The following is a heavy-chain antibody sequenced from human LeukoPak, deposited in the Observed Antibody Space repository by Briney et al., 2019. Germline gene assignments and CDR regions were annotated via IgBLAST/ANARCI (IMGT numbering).Heavy chain of an antibody. D-gene: IGHD4-17*01. V-gene: IGHV4-39*07. CDR1: GGSISSSDHY. Sequence: SETLSLTCVVSGGSISSSDHYWNWFRQPPGKGPEWIASMHYSGSTYYNPSLKSRVTISLDTSKNQFSLKLTSVTAADTAVYFCARGGIDYGDRFAASDIWGQGTMVIVSS. CDR2: MHYSGST. CDR3: ARGGIDYGDRFAASDI. J-gene: IGHJ3*02.